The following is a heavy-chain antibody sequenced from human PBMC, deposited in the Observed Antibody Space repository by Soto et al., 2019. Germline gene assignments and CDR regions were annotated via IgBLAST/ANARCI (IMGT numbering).Heavy chain of an antibody. V-gene: IGHV4-30-2*01. CDR3: ARGTPLEGWRKGAYYGGDCSFYVMDV. CDR2: TYHSGTP. D-gene: IGHD2-21*02. J-gene: IGHJ6*02. CDR1: GDTISPGGYT. Sequence: SEPLSLTSDVSGDTISPGGYTWAWIRQPPGKALEWIGHTYHSGTPYYNPSLKSRVIISVDRSKNQFSLKVRSVTAADTAVYYCARGTPLEGWRKGAYYGGDCSFYVMDVWGQWTTVTVSS.